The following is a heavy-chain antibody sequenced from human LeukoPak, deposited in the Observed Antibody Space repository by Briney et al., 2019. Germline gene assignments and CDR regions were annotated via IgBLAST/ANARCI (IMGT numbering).Heavy chain of an antibody. Sequence: GGSLRLSCAASGFTFSSYSMNWVRQAPGKGLEWGSVIYSCGSTYYPDPVKGRFTISRDNSKNTLYLQMKSLRAEDTAVYYCARERNLEIAVAGTIFDYWGQGTLVTVSS. CDR1: GFTFSSYS. CDR2: IYSCGST. CDR3: ARERNLEIAVAGTIFDY. D-gene: IGHD6-19*01. J-gene: IGHJ4*02. V-gene: IGHV3-66*01.